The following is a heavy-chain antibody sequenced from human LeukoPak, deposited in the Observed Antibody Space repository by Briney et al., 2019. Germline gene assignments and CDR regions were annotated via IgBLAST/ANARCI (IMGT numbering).Heavy chain of an antibody. J-gene: IGHJ4*02. Sequence: GGSLRLSCAASGFTFSSYGMHWVRPAPGKGLEWVAFIRYDGSNKYYADSVKGRFTISRDNSKNTLYLQMNSLRAEDTAVYYCAKGPHCSSTSCYRGYFDYWGQGTLVTVSS. CDR1: GFTFSSYG. CDR2: IRYDGSNK. V-gene: IGHV3-30*02. CDR3: AKGPHCSSTSCYRGYFDY. D-gene: IGHD2-2*01.